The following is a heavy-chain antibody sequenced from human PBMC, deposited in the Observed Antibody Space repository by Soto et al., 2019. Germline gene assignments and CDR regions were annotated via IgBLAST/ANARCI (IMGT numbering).Heavy chain of an antibody. V-gene: IGHV5-51*01. CDR3: ASPRGAGSYQGYYGLDV. CDR2: IYPGDSDT. Sequence: PGESLKISSKGSGYSFTSYWIGWVRQTPGKGLEWMGIIYPGDSDTRYSPSFQGQVTISADNSISTAYLQWSSLKASDIAMYYCASPRGAGSYQGYYGLDVWGQGTTVTVSS. D-gene: IGHD3-10*01. J-gene: IGHJ6*02. CDR1: GYSFTSYW.